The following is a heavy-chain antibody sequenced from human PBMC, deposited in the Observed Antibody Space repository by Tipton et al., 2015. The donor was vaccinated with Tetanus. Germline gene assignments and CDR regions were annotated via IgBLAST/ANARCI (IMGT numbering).Heavy chain of an antibody. J-gene: IGHJ5*02. CDR1: GGSVSSSTYY. CDR2: IYYSGNT. D-gene: IGHD3-3*01. V-gene: IGHV4-39*01. Sequence: TLSLTCTVSGGSVSSSTYYWGWIRQPPGKGLEWLGTIYYSGNTYYNPSLKSRVTISVDTSKNQFSLKLSSVTATDTAVYYCAAQIIPTDRGGWFDPWGQGTLVTVSS. CDR3: AAQIIPTDRGGWFDP.